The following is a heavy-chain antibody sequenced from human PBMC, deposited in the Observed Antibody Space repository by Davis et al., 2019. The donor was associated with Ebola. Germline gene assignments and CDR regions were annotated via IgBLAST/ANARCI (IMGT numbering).Heavy chain of an antibody. CDR2: VNQDGSQT. CDR3: ASNAWAGFDP. V-gene: IGHV3-7*03. D-gene: IGHD1-26*01. CDR1: GFRFRVYW. Sequence: PGGSLRLSFPASGFRFRVYWMSWVRQAPGKALEWVATVNQDGSQTYYVPSVKGRFTMSRDDAKNSLYLQMNNLRVDDTAVYYCASNAWAGFDPWGQGNLVTV. J-gene: IGHJ5*02.